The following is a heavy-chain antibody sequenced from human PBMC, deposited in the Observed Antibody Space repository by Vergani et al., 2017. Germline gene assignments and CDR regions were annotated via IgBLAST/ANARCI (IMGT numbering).Heavy chain of an antibody. V-gene: IGHV3-21*01. Sequence: EVQLVESGGGLVKPGGSLRLSCAASGFTFSSYSMNWVRQAPGKGLEWVSSISSSSSYIYYADSVKGRFTISRDNAKNSLYLQMNSLRAEDTAVYYCAREAGYCSSTSCFKVHDAFDIWGQGTMVTVSS. D-gene: IGHD2-2*01. CDR2: ISSSSSYI. CDR3: AREAGYCSSTSCFKVHDAFDI. CDR1: GFTFSSYS. J-gene: IGHJ3*02.